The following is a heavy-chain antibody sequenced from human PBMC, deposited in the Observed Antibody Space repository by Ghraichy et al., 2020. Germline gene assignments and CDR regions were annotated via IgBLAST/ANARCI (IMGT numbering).Heavy chain of an antibody. D-gene: IGHD6-19*01. CDR3: ARIGRRGWDFDY. CDR1: GFSFSRYW. J-gene: IGHJ4*02. Sequence: GGLRLSCVVSGFSFSRYWMSWVRQGPGTGLEWVANIDEDGSLKKYVDSMRGRITISRDNAKDSLYLQINNLRAEDTAIYYCARIGRRGWDFDYWGQGTLVTVSS. V-gene: IGHV3-7*03. CDR2: IDEDGSLK.